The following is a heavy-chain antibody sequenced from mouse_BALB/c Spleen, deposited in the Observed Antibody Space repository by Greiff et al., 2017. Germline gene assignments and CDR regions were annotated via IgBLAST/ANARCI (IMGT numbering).Heavy chain of an antibody. CDR2: IDPFNGGT. CDR1: GYSFTSYY. CDR3: ANYGYDGAWFAY. J-gene: IGHJ3*01. D-gene: IGHD2-2*01. Sequence: VQLKQSGPELMKPGASVKISCKASGYSFTSYYMHWVKQSHGKSLEWIGYIDPFNGGTSYNQKFKGKATLTVDKSSSTAYMHLSSLTSEDSAVYYCANYGYDGAWFAYWGQGTLVTVSA. V-gene: IGHV1S135*01.